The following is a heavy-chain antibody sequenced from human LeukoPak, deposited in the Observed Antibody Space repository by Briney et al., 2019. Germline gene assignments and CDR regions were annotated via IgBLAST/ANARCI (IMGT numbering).Heavy chain of an antibody. D-gene: IGHD2-15*01. V-gene: IGHV3-21*01. CDR2: ISSSSSYI. J-gene: IGHJ6*02. CDR3: ARDLDLVVVVAANPGDYGMDV. Sequence: GGSLRLSCAASGFIFSSDSMNWVRQAPGKGLEWVSSISSSSSYIYYADSVKGRFTISRDNAKNSLYLQMNSLRAEDTAVYYCARDLDLVVVVAANPGDYGMDVWGQGTTVTVSS. CDR1: GFIFSSDS.